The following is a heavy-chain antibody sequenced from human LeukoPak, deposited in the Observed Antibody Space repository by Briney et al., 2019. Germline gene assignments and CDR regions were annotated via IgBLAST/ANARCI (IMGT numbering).Heavy chain of an antibody. J-gene: IGHJ4*02. V-gene: IGHV3-48*04. CDR1: GFTFSSYS. CDR2: ISSSSSTI. Sequence: LPGGSLRLSCAASGFTFSSYSMNWVRQAPGKGLEWVSYISSSSSTIYYADSVKGRFTISRDNAKNSLYLQMNSLRAEDTAVYYCARPGSTWRFDYWGQGTLVTVSS. CDR3: ARPGSTWRFDY. D-gene: IGHD2-2*01.